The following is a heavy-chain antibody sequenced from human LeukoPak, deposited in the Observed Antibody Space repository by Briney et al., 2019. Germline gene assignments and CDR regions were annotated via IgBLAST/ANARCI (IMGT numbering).Heavy chain of an antibody. Sequence: SETLSLTCTVSGGSISSYYWSWIRQPPGKGLEWIGYIYTSGSTNYNPSLKSRVTISVDTSKNQFSLKLSSVTATDTAVYYCARQVAAAGIYYYYYIDVWGKGTTVTVSS. CDR3: ARQVAAAGIYYYYYIDV. D-gene: IGHD6-13*01. CDR2: IYTSGST. CDR1: GGSISSYY. V-gene: IGHV4-4*09. J-gene: IGHJ6*03.